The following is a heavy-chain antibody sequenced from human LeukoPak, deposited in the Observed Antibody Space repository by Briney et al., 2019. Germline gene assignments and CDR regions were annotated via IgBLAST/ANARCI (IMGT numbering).Heavy chain of an antibody. CDR2: INHSGST. CDR3: AREPWLPLNWFDP. V-gene: IGHV4-34*01. Sequence: PGGSLRLSCAASGFTVSSNYMSWIRQPPGKGLEWIGEINHSGSTNYNPSLKSRVTISVDTSKNQFSLKLSSVTAADTAVYYCAREPWLPLNWFDPWGQGILVTVSS. CDR1: GFTVSSNY. J-gene: IGHJ5*02. D-gene: IGHD5-12*01.